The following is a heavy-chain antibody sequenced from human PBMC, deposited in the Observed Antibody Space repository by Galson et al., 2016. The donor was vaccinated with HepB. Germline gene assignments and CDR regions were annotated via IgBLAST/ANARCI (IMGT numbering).Heavy chain of an antibody. J-gene: IGHJ4*02. D-gene: IGHD3-9*01. V-gene: IGHV1-69*13. CDR2: INPLLGSS. CDR1: GDTFNSHD. Sequence: SVKVSCKASGDTFNSHDLNWVRQAPGQGLEWMGGINPLLGSSNNAQRFQGRVTITADVSTATAFLKLSSLTSEDTAVYFCARGAASEVLPGQPRFYFDYWGQGTLVTVSS. CDR3: ARGAASEVLPGQPRFYFDY.